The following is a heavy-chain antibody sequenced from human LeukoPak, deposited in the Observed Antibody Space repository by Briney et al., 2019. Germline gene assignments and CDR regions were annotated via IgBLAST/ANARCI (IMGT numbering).Heavy chain of an antibody. CDR3: AKDVAGIYWYFDL. J-gene: IGHJ2*01. Sequence: PGASLRLSCAASGFTFDDYAVHWVRQAPGKGLEWVSGISWNSGSIGYADSVKGRFTISRDNAKNSLYLQMNSLRAEDTALYYCAKDVAGIYWYFDLWGRGTLVTVSS. V-gene: IGHV3-9*01. D-gene: IGHD1-26*01. CDR1: GFTFDDYA. CDR2: ISWNSGSI.